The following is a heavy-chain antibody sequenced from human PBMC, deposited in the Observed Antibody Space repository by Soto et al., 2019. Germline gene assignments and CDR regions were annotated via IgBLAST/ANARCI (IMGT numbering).Heavy chain of an antibody. Sequence: EVQLVESGGGLVQPGGSLRLSCAASGFTFSSYSMNWVRQAPGKGLEWVSYISSSSSTIYYADSVKGRFTISRDNAKNSLYLQMNSLRAEDTAVYYCASYLGYCSGGSCSYWGQGTLVTVSS. J-gene: IGHJ4*02. CDR3: ASYLGYCSGGSCSY. CDR2: ISSSSSTI. D-gene: IGHD2-15*01. CDR1: GFTFSSYS. V-gene: IGHV3-48*01.